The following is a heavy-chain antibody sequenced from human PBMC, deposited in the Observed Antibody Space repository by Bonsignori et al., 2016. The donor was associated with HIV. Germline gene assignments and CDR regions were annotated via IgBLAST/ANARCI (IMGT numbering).Heavy chain of an antibody. CDR2: ISYDGSNK. CDR3: ARDELDTVFAYSSFDY. V-gene: IGHV3-30-3*01. Sequence: GGSLRLSCAASGFTFRSYAIHWVRQAPGKGLEWVAVISYDGSNKYYADSVKGRFTISRDNSKNTLYLQMNSLRAEDTAVYYCARDELDTVFAYSSFDYWGRGTLVTVSS. CDR1: GFTFRSYA. J-gene: IGHJ4*02. D-gene: IGHD2-21*01.